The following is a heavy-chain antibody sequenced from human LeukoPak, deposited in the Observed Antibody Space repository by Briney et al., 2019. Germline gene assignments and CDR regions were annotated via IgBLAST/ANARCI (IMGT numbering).Heavy chain of an antibody. D-gene: IGHD5-18*01. CDR1: GFTFNYYA. CDR2: ISDNEGRT. Sequence: GGSLRLSCAASGFTFNYYAMSWVRQAPGKGLEWVSSISDNEGRTYYTDSVKGRFTISRDNTKNTVYLQMHNLRADDTAVYFCARHDSFFPYWGQGALVTVSS. CDR3: ARHDSFFPY. J-gene: IGHJ4*02. V-gene: IGHV3-23*01.